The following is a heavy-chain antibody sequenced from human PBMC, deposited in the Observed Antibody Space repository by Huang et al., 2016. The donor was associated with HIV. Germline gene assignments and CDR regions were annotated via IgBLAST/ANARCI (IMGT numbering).Heavy chain of an antibody. V-gene: IGHV1-69*01. D-gene: IGHD3-16*01. CDR3: AMSLRYQYDSRSYWGRYFDY. CDR2: IIPRFRAP. Sequence: QVQLEQSGPAVRKPGSSVKVSCQASGGSFSDQIISWLRQAPGQRFEWVWGIIPRFRAPAYGEEFKGRVTRTADESTATIYKERNSLTSEDTAVYYCAMSLRYQYDSRSYWGRYFDYWGQGTLVTVSS. J-gene: IGHJ4*02. CDR1: GGSFSDQI.